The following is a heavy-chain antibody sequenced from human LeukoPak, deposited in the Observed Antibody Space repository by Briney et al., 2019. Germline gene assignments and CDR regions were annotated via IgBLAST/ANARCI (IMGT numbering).Heavy chain of an antibody. CDR3: ARDDTSSYYEIDY. CDR2: ISYDGVKK. D-gene: IGHD1-26*01. V-gene: IGHV3-30*04. J-gene: IGHJ4*02. Sequence: GGSLRLSCAASGFAFSSYAIHWVRQAPGKGPEWVAVISYDGVKKYYTGSVVGRFTISRDNSKNTLYLQMNSLRPEDTAIYYCARDDTSSYYEIDYWGQGTLVRVSS. CDR1: GFAFSSYA.